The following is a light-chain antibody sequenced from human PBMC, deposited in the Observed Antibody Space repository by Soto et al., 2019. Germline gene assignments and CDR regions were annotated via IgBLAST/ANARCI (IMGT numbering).Light chain of an antibody. J-gene: IGKJ4*01. V-gene: IGKV1-5*03. CDR3: LQYNSYPFT. CDR2: KAS. Sequence: DIQMTQSPATLSASVGDRVTVPCRASQSISTLLAWYQQKPGKAPKLLIDKASNLESGVPSRFSGSGSGAEFTLTISSLQPDDFATHYCLQYNSYPFTFGGGTKVDIK. CDR1: QSISTL.